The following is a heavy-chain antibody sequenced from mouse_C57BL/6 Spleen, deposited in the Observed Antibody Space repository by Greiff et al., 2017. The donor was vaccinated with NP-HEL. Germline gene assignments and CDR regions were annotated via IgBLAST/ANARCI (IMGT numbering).Heavy chain of an antibody. CDR3: ARSGYYGSSPWFAY. Sequence: QVQLQQPGTELVKPGASVKLSCKASGYTFTSYWMHWVKQRPGQGLEWIGNINPSNGGTNYNEKFKSKATLTVDKSSSTAYMQLSSLTSVYSAVYYCARSGYYGSSPWFAYWGQGTLVTVSA. CDR2: INPSNGGT. J-gene: IGHJ3*01. D-gene: IGHD1-1*01. CDR1: GYTFTSYW. V-gene: IGHV1-53*01.